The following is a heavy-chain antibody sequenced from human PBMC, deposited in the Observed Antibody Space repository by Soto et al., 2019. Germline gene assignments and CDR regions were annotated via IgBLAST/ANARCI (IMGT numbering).Heavy chain of an antibody. J-gene: IGHJ4*02. CDR2: INHSGST. CDR3: ARGARGIGSSGYYGWFYYFDY. CDR1: GGSFSGYY. D-gene: IGHD3-22*01. V-gene: IGHV4-34*01. Sequence: WETLSLTCAVYGGSFSGYYWSWIRQPPGKGLEWIGEINHSGSTNYNPSLKSRVTISVDTSKNQFSLKLSSVTAADTAVYYCARGARGIGSSGYYGWFYYFDYWGQGTLVTVSS.